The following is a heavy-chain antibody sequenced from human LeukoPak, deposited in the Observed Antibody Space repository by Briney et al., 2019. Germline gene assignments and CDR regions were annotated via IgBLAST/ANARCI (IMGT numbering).Heavy chain of an antibody. CDR2: INPNSGGT. CDR1: GYTFTSYG. D-gene: IGHD3-22*01. Sequence: ASVKVSCKASGYTFTSYGISWVRQAPGQGLEWMGLINPNSGGTNYAQKFQGRVTMTRDTSISTAYMELSRLTSDDTAVFYCARAGLWDHSDSSGYHNGAFDIWGQGTMVTVSS. J-gene: IGHJ3*02. CDR3: ARAGLWDHSDSSGYHNGAFDI. V-gene: IGHV1-2*02.